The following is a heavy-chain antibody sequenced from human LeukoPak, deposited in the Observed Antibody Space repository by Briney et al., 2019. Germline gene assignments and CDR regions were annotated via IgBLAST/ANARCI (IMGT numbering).Heavy chain of an antibody. J-gene: IGHJ6*02. Sequence: GGSLRLSCAASGFTFSSYGMHWVRQVPGRGPEWVANVNRDGSETYYLDSVKGRFTISKDNAKNSLYLQMNSLRAEDTALYHCARNNCIDVWGQGTTVIVS. CDR1: GFTFSSYG. CDR2: VNRDGSET. V-gene: IGHV3-7*03. CDR3: ARNNCIDV.